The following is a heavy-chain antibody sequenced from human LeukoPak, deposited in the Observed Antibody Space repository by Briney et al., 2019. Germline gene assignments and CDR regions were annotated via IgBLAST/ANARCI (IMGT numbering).Heavy chain of an antibody. CDR3: ARSRGGGSGSYYFPQYYYYYMDV. D-gene: IGHD3-10*01. CDR1: GGSISNFY. V-gene: IGHV4-4*07. Sequence: SSETLSLTCTVSGGSISNFYWSWIRQPAGKGLEWIGRISTSGNTDYNPYLKSRVTISVDTSKNQFSLKLSSVTAADTAVYYCARSRGGGSGSYYFPQYYYYYMDVWGKGTTVTVSS. J-gene: IGHJ6*03. CDR2: ISTSGNT.